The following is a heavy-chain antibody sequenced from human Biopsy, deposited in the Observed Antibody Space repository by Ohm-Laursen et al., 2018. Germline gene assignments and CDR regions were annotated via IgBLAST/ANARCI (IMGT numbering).Heavy chain of an antibody. CDR1: GYTLTALS. Sequence: ASVKVSCKASGYTLTALSMHWVRQAPGRGLEWMGGFSPENGKTIYAQKFQGRITMTEDTSTDTAYMDLSSLRSEDTAVYYCAADINVWNVNYWGQGTQVTVSS. V-gene: IGHV1-24*01. J-gene: IGHJ4*02. CDR2: FSPENGKT. CDR3: AADINVWNVNY. D-gene: IGHD1-1*01.